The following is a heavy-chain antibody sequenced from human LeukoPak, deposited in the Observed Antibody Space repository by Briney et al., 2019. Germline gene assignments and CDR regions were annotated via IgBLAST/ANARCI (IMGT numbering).Heavy chain of an antibody. D-gene: IGHD6-13*01. Sequence: GGSLRLSCAASGFTLSSYAMNWVRQAPGKGLEWVSYISSSGSTIYYADSVKGRFTISRDNAKNSLYLQMNSLRAEDTAVYYCAREGYSSSWQDAFDIWGQGTMVTVSS. CDR3: AREGYSSSWQDAFDI. J-gene: IGHJ3*02. CDR1: GFTLSSYA. CDR2: ISSSGSTI. V-gene: IGHV3-48*04.